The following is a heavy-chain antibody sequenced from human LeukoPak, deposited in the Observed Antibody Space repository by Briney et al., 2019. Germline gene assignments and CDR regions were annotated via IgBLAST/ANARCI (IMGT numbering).Heavy chain of an antibody. D-gene: IGHD5-12*01. CDR2: INSGNGDT. J-gene: IGHJ4*02. Sequence: ASVKVSCKASGYTFTSYAIHWVRQAPGQSLEWMGWINSGNGDTKYSQKFQGRVAITRDTSATTAYLELSSLTSEDTAQYYCARDPLSGYHDCWGQGTLVTVSS. CDR3: ARDPLSGYHDC. CDR1: GYTFTSYA. V-gene: IGHV1-3*01.